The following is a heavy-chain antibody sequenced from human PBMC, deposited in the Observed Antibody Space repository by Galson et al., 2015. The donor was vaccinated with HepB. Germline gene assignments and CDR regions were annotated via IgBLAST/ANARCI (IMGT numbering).Heavy chain of an antibody. CDR2: IKGDGNEK. Sequence: SLRLSCAASGFTFPTFWMNWVRQAPGKGLEWVANIKGDGNEKYYADSVKGRFAISRDNAKYSLFLQMNSLTVEDTGVYYCSVGHYSNLGRDQGTRVTVSS. D-gene: IGHD4-11*01. V-gene: IGHV3-7*01. CDR1: GFTFPTFW. CDR3: SVGHYSNLG. J-gene: IGHJ4*02.